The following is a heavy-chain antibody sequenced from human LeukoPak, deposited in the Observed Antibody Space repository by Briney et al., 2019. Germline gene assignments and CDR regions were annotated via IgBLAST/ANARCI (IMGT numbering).Heavy chain of an antibody. CDR2: IWYDGSNK. CDR1: GFTFSSYG. J-gene: IGHJ6*02. D-gene: IGHD6-19*01. CDR3: ARAQWLANYYYYGMDV. Sequence: GGSLRLSCAASGFTFSSYGMHWVRRAPGKGLEWVAVIWYDGSNKYYADSVKGRFTISRDNSKNTLYLQMNSLRAEDTAVYYCARAQWLANYYYYGMDVWGQGTTVTVSS. V-gene: IGHV3-33*01.